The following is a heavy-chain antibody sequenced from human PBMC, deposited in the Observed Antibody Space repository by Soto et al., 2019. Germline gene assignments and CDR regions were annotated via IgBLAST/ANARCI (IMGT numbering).Heavy chain of an antibody. D-gene: IGHD2-21*02. Sequence: PGGSLRLSCAASGFTFSSYEMNWVRQAPGKGLEWVSYISSSGSTIYYADSVKGRFTISRDNAKNSLYRQMNSLRAKDTAVYYCARSSCGGDCYYREPYYFDYWGQGTLVTVTS. J-gene: IGHJ4*02. CDR2: ISSSGSTI. V-gene: IGHV3-48*03. CDR1: GFTFSSYE. CDR3: ARSSCGGDCYYREPYYFDY.